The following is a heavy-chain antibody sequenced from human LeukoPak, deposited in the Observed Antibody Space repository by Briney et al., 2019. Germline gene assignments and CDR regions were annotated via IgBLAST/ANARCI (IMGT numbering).Heavy chain of an antibody. CDR2: IRYDGSNT. Sequence: GGSLRLSCAASGFTFSSYGMHWVRQAPGKGLEWLAFIRYDGSNTYYADSVKGRFTISRDNSKNTLYLQMNSLRAEDTAVYYCARRAGAYSHPYDYWGQGTLVTVSS. J-gene: IGHJ4*02. V-gene: IGHV3-30*02. D-gene: IGHD4/OR15-4a*01. CDR3: ARRAGAYSHPYDY. CDR1: GFTFSSYG.